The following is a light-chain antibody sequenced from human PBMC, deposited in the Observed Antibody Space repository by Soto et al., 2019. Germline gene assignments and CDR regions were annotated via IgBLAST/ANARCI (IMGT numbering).Light chain of an antibody. V-gene: IGKV1-27*01. J-gene: IGKJ4*01. Sequence: DIQMTQSPSSLSASVGDRVTITCRASQGISNYLAWYQQKPGKVPKLLIYAASTLRSGVPSRFSGSGSGTDFTLTINSLQPEDVATYYCQKYINAPLTFGGGTKVEIK. CDR3: QKYINAPLT. CDR1: QGISNY. CDR2: AAS.